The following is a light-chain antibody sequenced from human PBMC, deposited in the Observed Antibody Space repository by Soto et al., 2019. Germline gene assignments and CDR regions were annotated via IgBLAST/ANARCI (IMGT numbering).Light chain of an antibody. CDR1: RNINTY. CDR3: QQTDSTPPRK. CDR2: ATS. Sequence: IQMTQCPSSLPASVVDRVTITCRASRNINTYLNWYQQKPGKVPKLLIYATSSLQSGVPSRFSGSGSGTDFTLTISGLQPEDSRTYYCQQTDSTPPRKFGQGTRLEIK. V-gene: IGKV1-39*01. J-gene: IGKJ5*01.